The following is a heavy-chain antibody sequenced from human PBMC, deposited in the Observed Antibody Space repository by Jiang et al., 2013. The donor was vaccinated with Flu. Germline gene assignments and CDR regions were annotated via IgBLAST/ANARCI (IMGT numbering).Heavy chain of an antibody. V-gene: IGHV1-69*02. CDR3: ARSSYYGSGTYFTPFDY. D-gene: IGHD3-10*01. CDR2: IIPILTIA. Sequence: IIPILTIAKYAQKFQGKVKITADKSTNTAYMELNNLRSEDTAMYYCARSSYYGSGTYFTPFDYWGQGTLVTVSS. J-gene: IGHJ4*02.